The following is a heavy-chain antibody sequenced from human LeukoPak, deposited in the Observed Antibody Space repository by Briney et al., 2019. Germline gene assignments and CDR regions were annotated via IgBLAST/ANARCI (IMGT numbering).Heavy chain of an antibody. CDR2: ISYDGSNK. Sequence: GGSLRLSCAASGFNFRSYGIHWVRQAPGKGLEWVAVISYDGSNKYYADSVKGRFTISRDNSKNTLYLQMNSLRAEDTAVYYCARDKAQYSYVRYWGQGTLVTVSS. V-gene: IGHV3-30*19. CDR3: ARDKAQYSYVRY. D-gene: IGHD5-18*01. CDR1: GFNFRSYG. J-gene: IGHJ4*02.